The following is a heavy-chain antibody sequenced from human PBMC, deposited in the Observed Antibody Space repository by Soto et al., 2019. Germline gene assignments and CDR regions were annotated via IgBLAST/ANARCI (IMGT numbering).Heavy chain of an antibody. CDR2: ITGSGDDT. Sequence: EVQLLESGGALVQPGGSLRLSCAASGFSFSSYAMTWVRQAPGKGLDWVSAITGSGDDTYYADSVRGRFTISRDNSKNTLYLQMSSLRAEDTAIYYCAKDPSFNGGWYLDYWGQGTLVTVSS. J-gene: IGHJ4*02. V-gene: IGHV3-23*01. D-gene: IGHD6-19*01. CDR3: AKDPSFNGGWYLDY. CDR1: GFSFSSYA.